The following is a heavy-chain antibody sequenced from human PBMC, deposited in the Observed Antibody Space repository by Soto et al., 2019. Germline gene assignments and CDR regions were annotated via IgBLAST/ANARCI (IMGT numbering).Heavy chain of an antibody. D-gene: IGHD4-17*01. V-gene: IGHV3-33*01. J-gene: IGHJ4*02. CDR3: VRESGDYFPFDY. CDR1: GFTFSRYG. CDR2: IWYDGSNK. Sequence: QVQLVESGGGVVQPGRSLRLSCAASGFTFSRYGMHWVRQAPGKGLEWVAAIWYDGSNKYYAESVKGRFTISRDNSKNTLYLQMNSLRAEDTAMYYCVRESGDYFPFDYWGQGTLVTVSS.